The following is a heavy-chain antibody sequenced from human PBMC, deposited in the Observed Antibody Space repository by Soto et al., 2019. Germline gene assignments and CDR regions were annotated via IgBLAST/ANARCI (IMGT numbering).Heavy chain of an antibody. CDR3: ARLTRPHDFWSPGYYYYGMDV. CDR2: IYPGDSDT. V-gene: IGHV5-51*01. CDR1: GYSFTSYW. J-gene: IGHJ6*02. D-gene: IGHD3-3*01. Sequence: GESLKISCQGSGYSFTSYWIGWVRQMPGKGLEWMGIIYPGDSDTRYSPSFQGQVTISADKSISTAYLQWRSLKASDTAMYYCARLTRPHDFWSPGYYYYGMDVWGQGTTVTVSS.